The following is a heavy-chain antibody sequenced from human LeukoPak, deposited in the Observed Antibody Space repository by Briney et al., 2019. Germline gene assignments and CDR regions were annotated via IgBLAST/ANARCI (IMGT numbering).Heavy chain of an antibody. CDR2: INPNSGGT. CDR3: ASTESGRWEPERNYFDY. D-gene: IGHD1-26*01. CDR1: GYTFTGYY. V-gene: IGHV1-2*02. Sequence: GASVKVSCKASGYTFTGYYMHWVRQAPGQGLEWMGWINPNSGGTNYAQKFQGRVTMTTDTSISTAYMELSRLRSDATAVYYCASTESGRWEPERNYFDYWGQGTLVTVSS. J-gene: IGHJ4*02.